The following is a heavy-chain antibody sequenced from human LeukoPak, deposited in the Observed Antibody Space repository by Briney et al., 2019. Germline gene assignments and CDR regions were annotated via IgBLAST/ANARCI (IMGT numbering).Heavy chain of an antibody. Sequence: PGGSLRLSCAASGFTFSSYSMTWVRQSPGKGLEWVSSISRNSGYIYYADSVKGRFTISRDNAKNSLYLQMNSLRAEDTAVYYCAREGMGDSSPPDAFDIWGQGTMVTVSS. D-gene: IGHD3-22*01. CDR3: AREGMGDSSPPDAFDI. J-gene: IGHJ3*02. V-gene: IGHV3-21*01. CDR1: GFTFSSYS. CDR2: ISRNSGYI.